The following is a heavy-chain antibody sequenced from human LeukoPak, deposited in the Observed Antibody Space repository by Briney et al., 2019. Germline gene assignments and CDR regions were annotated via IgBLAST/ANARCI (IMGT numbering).Heavy chain of an antibody. Sequence: GGSLRLSCAASGFTFSSYAMSWVRQDPGKGLEWVSAISGSGGSTYYADSVKGRFTISRDNSKNTLYLQMNSLRAEDTAVYYCAKLEGGYSSGYYPDYWGQGTLVAVSS. CDR2: ISGSGGST. CDR1: GFTFSSYA. D-gene: IGHD3-22*01. J-gene: IGHJ4*02. CDR3: AKLEGGYSSGYYPDY. V-gene: IGHV3-23*01.